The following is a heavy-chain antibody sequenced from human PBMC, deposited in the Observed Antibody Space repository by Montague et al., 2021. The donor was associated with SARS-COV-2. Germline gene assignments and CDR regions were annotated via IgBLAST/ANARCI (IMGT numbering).Heavy chain of an antibody. CDR3: ARHWGIAAAGN. J-gene: IGHJ4*02. V-gene: IGHV4-39*01. D-gene: IGHD6-13*01. CDR1: GGSITDRTYY. CDR2: VNYSGTT. Sequence: ETLSLTCSVSGGSITDRTYYWGCIRQSPGKGLEWIGAVNYSGTTYYNRSLKSRVTISLDTAKNRFSLKMTSVTAADTAVYYCARHWGIAAAGNWGQGTLVTVSS.